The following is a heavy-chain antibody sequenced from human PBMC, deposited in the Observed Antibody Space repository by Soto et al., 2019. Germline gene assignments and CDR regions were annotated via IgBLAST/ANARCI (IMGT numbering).Heavy chain of an antibody. CDR3: IRGSFGYYGP. Sequence: APGKGLEWVGFIRNNGYGGTANYAASVKGRFTISRDDSKTIAYLQMNSLKTEDTAVYYCIRGSFGYYGPWGQGTLVTVSS. CDR2: IRNNGYGGTA. J-gene: IGHJ5*02. V-gene: IGHV3-49*02. D-gene: IGHD3-22*01.